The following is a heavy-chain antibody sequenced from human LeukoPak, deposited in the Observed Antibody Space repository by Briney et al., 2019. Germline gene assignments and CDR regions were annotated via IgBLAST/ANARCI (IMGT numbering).Heavy chain of an antibody. CDR3: ARERADFHFWSGYYDY. CDR2: IYTSGSA. D-gene: IGHD3-3*02. Sequence: SETLSLTCTVAGGSISRGSYYWSWIRQPAGKGLEWIRRIYTSGSANYNSSLKSRVTISVDTSKNQFSLKLSSVTAADTAVYYCARERADFHFWSGYYDYWAQGTQVTVSS. J-gene: IGHJ4*02. V-gene: IGHV4-61*02. CDR1: GGSISRGSYY.